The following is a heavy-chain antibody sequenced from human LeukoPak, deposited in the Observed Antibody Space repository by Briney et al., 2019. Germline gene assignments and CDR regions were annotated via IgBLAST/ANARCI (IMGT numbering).Heavy chain of an antibody. CDR2: ISTRTGSS. Sequence: GGSLRLSCVASGFTFTNVMNWVRQVPGKGLEWVAHISTRTGSSGYADSVRSRSTISRDTARNSLYLEMNSLRVEDTAIYYCARDGGVEGSTTWFDPWGQGTQVTVSS. D-gene: IGHD2/OR15-2a*01. V-gene: IGHV3-21*01. J-gene: IGHJ5*02. CDR3: ARDGGVEGSTTWFDP. CDR1: GFTFTNV.